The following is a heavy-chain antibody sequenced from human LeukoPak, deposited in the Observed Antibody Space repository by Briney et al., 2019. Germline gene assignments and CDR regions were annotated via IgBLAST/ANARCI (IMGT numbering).Heavy chain of an antibody. CDR3: ARTSPGYDILTGYSPTTYDY. Sequence: ASVKVSCKASGYTFTNYYMHWVRQAPGQGLEWMGIINPSGGITNYAQKFQGRVTMTTDTSTSTAYMELRSLRSDDTAVYYCARTSPGYDILTGYSPTTYDYWGQGTLVTVSS. D-gene: IGHD3-9*01. CDR1: GYTFTNYY. J-gene: IGHJ4*02. CDR2: INPSGGIT. V-gene: IGHV1-46*01.